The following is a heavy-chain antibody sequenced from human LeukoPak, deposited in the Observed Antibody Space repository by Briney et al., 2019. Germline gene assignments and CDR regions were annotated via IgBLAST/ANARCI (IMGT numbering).Heavy chain of an antibody. CDR2: IYHSGST. CDR3: ARGDYYMDV. J-gene: IGHJ6*03. CDR1: GYSISSGYY. V-gene: IGHV4-38-2*02. Sequence: NPSETLSLTCTVSGYSISSGYYWGWIRQPPGKGLEWIGSIYHSGSTYYNPPLKSRVTISVDTSKNQFSLKLSSVTAADTAVYYCARGDYYMDVWGKGTTVTVSS.